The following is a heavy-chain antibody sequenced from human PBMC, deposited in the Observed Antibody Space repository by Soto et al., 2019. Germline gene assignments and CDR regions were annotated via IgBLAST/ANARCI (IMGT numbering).Heavy chain of an antibody. D-gene: IGHD3-3*01. CDR3: AKGYYDFWGGYPATFDY. CDR1: GFAFSSYA. CDR2: ISGSGGST. J-gene: IGHJ4*02. Sequence: PGGSLRLSCAASGFAFSSYAMSWVRQAPGKGLEWVSAISGSGGSTYYADSGKGRFTISRDNSKNTLYLQMNSLRAEDTAVYYCAKGYYDFWGGYPATFDYWGQGTLVTVSS. V-gene: IGHV3-23*01.